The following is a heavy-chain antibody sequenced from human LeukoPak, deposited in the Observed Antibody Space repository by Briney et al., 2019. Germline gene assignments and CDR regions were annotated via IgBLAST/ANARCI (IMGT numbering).Heavy chain of an antibody. Sequence: SETLSLTCTVSGGSISSYYWSWIRQPAGKGLEWIGYFYYSGSTNYNPSLKSRVTISVDTSKNQFSLKLSSVTAADTAVYYCARRAWDGYNHPLYWYFDLWGRGTLVTVSS. CDR1: GGSISSYY. V-gene: IGHV4-59*08. CDR3: ARRAWDGYNHPLYWYFDL. J-gene: IGHJ2*01. D-gene: IGHD5-24*01. CDR2: FYYSGST.